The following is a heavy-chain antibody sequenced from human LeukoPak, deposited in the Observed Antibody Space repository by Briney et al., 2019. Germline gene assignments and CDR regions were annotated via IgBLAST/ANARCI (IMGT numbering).Heavy chain of an antibody. Sequence: SETLSLTCTVFGGSISSSNYYWGWIRQPPGKGLEWIGTTYYSGSTYYNPSLKSRITISVDTSKNQFSLKLSSVTAADTAVYYCASLRERSYYARGFDYWGQGTLVTVSS. V-gene: IGHV4-39*01. CDR2: TYYSGST. CDR3: ASLRERSYYARGFDY. CDR1: GGSISSSNYY. D-gene: IGHD1-26*01. J-gene: IGHJ4*02.